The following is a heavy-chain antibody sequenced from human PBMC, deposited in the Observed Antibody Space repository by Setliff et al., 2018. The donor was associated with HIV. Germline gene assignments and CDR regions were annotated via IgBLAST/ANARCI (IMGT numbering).Heavy chain of an antibody. CDR3: ECYNSDDGYFDN. Sequence: PSETLSLTCAVSGFPISSGYFWGWIRQPPGKGLEWIGSMYYSGSTYYNPSLKSRVTISVDASKNQFSLKLSSVTAADTAVYYCECYNSDDGYFDNWGQGALVTVSS. CDR2: MYYSGST. D-gene: IGHD2-8*01. V-gene: IGHV4-38-2*01. J-gene: IGHJ4*02. CDR1: GFPISSGYF.